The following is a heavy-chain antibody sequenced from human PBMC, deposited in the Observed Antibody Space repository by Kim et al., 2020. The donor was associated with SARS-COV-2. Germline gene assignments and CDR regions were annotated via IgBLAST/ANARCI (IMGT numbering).Heavy chain of an antibody. D-gene: IGHD2-15*01. J-gene: IGHJ6*02. CDR2: IYSGGSST. V-gene: IGHV3-23*03. CDR3: AKDLKILRCSGGSCYYYYYGMDV. CDR1: GFTFSSYA. Sequence: GGSLRLSCAASGFTFSSYAMSWVRQAPGKGLEWVSVIYSGGSSTYYADSVKGRFTISRDNSKNTLYLQMNSLRAEDTAVYYCAKDLKILRCSGGSCYYYYYGMDVWGQGTTVTVSS.